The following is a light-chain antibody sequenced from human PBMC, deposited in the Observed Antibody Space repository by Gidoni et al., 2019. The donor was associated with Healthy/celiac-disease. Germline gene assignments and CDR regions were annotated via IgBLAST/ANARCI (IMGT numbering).Light chain of an antibody. CDR1: QSVSSY. CDR3: QQRSNWPPF. V-gene: IGKV3-11*01. Sequence: EIVLTQSPATLSLSPGERATLSCSARQSVSSYLAWYQQKPGQAPRLLIYDASNRATGIPARFSGSGSGTDFTLIISSLEPEDFAVYYCQQRSNWPPFFGQXTKLEIK. CDR2: DAS. J-gene: IGKJ2*01.